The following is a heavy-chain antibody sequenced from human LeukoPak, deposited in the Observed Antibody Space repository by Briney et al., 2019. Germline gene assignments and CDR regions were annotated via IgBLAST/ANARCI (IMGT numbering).Heavy chain of an antibody. J-gene: IGHJ4*02. CDR1: GFTFSTYT. CDR2: ISSSSYI. D-gene: IGHD2-2*01. V-gene: IGHV3-21*01. Sequence: GGSLRLSCAASGFTFSTYTMNWVRQAPGKGLEWVSSISSSSYIYYADSVKGRFTISRDNAKNSLYLQMNSLRAEDTAVYYCARDGGSRYCSSTSCYGYWGQGTLVTVSS. CDR3: ARDGGSRYCSSTSCYGY.